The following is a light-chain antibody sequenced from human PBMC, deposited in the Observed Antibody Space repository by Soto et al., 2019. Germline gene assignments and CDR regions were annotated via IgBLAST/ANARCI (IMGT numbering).Light chain of an antibody. Sequence: EVVMTQSPATLSMSPGERATVSCRASESVNSNLAWYQQKPGQAPRILIYGASTRATGIPARFSGSGSRTDFTLTISRLQSEDFAVYYCQQYNNCPRTFGQGTKVEIK. J-gene: IGKJ1*01. CDR1: ESVNSN. CDR3: QQYNNCPRT. V-gene: IGKV3-15*01. CDR2: GAS.